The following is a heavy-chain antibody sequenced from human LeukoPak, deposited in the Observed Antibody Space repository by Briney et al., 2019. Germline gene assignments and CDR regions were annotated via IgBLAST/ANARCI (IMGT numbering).Heavy chain of an antibody. Sequence: PGGSLRLSCAASGFTFSSYAMSWVRQAPGKGLEWVSVISGSGGSTDYADSVKGRLTISRDNSKNTLYLQMNSLRAEDTAVYYCARDSRYYYIDYWGQGTLVTVSS. CDR2: ISGSGGST. D-gene: IGHD6-13*01. CDR1: GFTFSSYA. V-gene: IGHV3-23*01. CDR3: ARDSRYYYIDY. J-gene: IGHJ4*02.